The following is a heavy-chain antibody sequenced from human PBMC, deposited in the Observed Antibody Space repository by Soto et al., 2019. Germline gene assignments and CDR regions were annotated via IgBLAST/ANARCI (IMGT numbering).Heavy chain of an antibody. V-gene: IGHV1-69*01. J-gene: IGHJ4*02. CDR3: AGPSHYGDYPD. D-gene: IGHD4-17*01. Sequence: QVQLVQSGAEVKKPGSSVKVSCKASGGTFSSYAIIWLRQAPGQGLEWMGGIIPICGTANSAQKFQGRVTITADEATSTADMELSSLRSEDPAVYYCAGPSHYGDYPDWGQGTLVPVSS. CDR1: GGTFSSYA. CDR2: IIPICGTA.